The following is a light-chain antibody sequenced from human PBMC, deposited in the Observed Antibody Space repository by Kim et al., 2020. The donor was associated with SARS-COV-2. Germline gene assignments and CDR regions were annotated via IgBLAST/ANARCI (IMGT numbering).Light chain of an antibody. Sequence: DVQMTQSPSSVSASVGDTVTITCRASEGIGNWLAWYQQKPGNAPKLLIAGVSNLQSWVPSRFSGSRSGTYFTLNITGLQPDDFATYYCQQANFFPYTFGGGTKVDIK. CDR3: QQANFFPYT. CDR2: GVS. J-gene: IGKJ4*01. V-gene: IGKV1-12*01. CDR1: EGIGNW.